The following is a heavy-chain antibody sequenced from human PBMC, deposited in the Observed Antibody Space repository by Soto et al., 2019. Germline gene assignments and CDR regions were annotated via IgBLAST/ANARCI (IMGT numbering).Heavy chain of an antibody. J-gene: IGHJ4*02. CDR1: GFTFGSYA. V-gene: IGHV3-23*01. CDR2: ISASGDSI. CDR3: ARVSPPPDY. Sequence: GGSLRLSCAASGFTFGSYAMSWVRQAPGKGLEWVSCISASGDSINYADSVKGRFTISRDNAKNSLYLQMNSLRAEDTAVYYCARVSPPPDYWGQGTLVTVSS.